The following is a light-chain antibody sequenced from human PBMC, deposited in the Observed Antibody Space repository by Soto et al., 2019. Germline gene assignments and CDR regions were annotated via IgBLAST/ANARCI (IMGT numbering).Light chain of an antibody. CDR1: SSDVGGYNY. Sequence: QSVLTQPPSASGSPGQSVTISCTGTSSDVGGYNYVSWYQQHXXKXXXXMXXXXXXRTSGVXDRFSGSKYVNTASLTVYGLQPEDEADYYCSSYAGRTLYVFGTGTKGTV. J-gene: IGLJ1*01. CDR2: XXX. V-gene: IGLV2-8*01. CDR3: SSYAGRTLYV.